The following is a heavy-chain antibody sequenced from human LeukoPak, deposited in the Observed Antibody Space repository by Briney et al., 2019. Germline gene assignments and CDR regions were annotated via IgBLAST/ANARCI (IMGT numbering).Heavy chain of an antibody. CDR3: ARRPVRLARPYDY. CDR1: GGSLSGAY. D-gene: IGHD3-9*01. Sequence: SETLSLTCTVQGGSLSGAYWTWIRQPPGKGLEWIGQINHTGSTNYNPSFKSRVTMSADPPKNQFSLNLTSVTAADTALYYWARRPVRLARPYDYWGQGTLVTVSS. CDR2: INHTGST. J-gene: IGHJ4*02. V-gene: IGHV4-34*01.